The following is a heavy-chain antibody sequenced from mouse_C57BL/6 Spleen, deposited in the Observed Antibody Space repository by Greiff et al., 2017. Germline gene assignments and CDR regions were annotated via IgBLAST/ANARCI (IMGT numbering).Heavy chain of an antibody. D-gene: IGHD1-1*02. J-gene: IGHJ1*03. V-gene: IGHV1-50*01. CDR2: IDPSDSYT. Sequence: VQLQQPGAELVKPGASVKLSCKASGYTFTSYWMQWVKQRPGQGLEWIGEIDPSDSYTNYNQKFKGKATLTVDTSSSTAYMQLSSLTSEDSAVYYCARLGGYYWYFDVWGTGTTVTVSS. CDR1: GYTFTSYW. CDR3: ARLGGYYWYFDV.